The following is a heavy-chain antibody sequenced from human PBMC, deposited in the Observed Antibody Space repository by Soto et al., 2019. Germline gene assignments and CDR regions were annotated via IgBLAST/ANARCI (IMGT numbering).Heavy chain of an antibody. Sequence: QVQLQESGPGLVKPWETLSLTCSVSGGSISKFYWSWIRKTAGKGLEWMGRVYATGTTDYNPSLRSRVAMSVDISKKTFSLRLTSVTAADTGVYYCVRDGSKTLRDWFDPWGQGKLVTVSS. D-gene: IGHD4-17*01. CDR1: GGSISKFY. CDR3: VRDGSKTLRDWFDP. V-gene: IGHV4-4*07. CDR2: VYATGTT. J-gene: IGHJ5*02.